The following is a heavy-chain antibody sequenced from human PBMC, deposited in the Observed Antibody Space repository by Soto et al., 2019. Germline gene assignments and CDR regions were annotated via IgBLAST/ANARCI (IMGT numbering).Heavy chain of an antibody. J-gene: IGHJ5*02. CDR3: AKGYGGYFHWFDH. Sequence: QVQLVQSGAEVKKPGASVKVSCKASGYTFTSYAMHWVRQAPGQRLEWMGWINAGNGNTKYSQKFQGRVTITRDTSASTAYMELSSLRSEDTAVYYCAKGYGGYFHWFDHWGKGTLVTVSS. CDR1: GYTFTSYA. CDR2: INAGNGNT. D-gene: IGHD4-17*01. V-gene: IGHV1-3*01.